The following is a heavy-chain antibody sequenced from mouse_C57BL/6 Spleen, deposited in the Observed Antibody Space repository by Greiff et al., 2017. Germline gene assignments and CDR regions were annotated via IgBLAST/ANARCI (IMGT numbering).Heavy chain of an antibody. Sequence: DVKLQESGTVLARPGASVKMSCKTSGYTFTSYWMHWVKQRPGQGLEWIGAIYPGNSDTSYNQKFKGKAKLTAVTSASTAYMELSSLTNEDSAVYYCTRLDYYGSSPWFAYWGQGTLVTVSA. CDR1: GYTFTSYW. CDR2: IYPGNSDT. V-gene: IGHV1-5*01. J-gene: IGHJ3*01. CDR3: TRLDYYGSSPWFAY. D-gene: IGHD1-1*01.